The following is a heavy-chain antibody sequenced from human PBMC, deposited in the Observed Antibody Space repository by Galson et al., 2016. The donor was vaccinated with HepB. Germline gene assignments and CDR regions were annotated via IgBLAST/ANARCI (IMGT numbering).Heavy chain of an antibody. Sequence: SLRLSCAASGFTFSSLAMPWVRQAPGKGLEWVAGICGGPTTPYYAGSVKGRFTISRDNSKNTLYLQMNSLTAEDTAVYYCAKGPGGCYPAVSAVDSWGRGTLVTVSS. D-gene: IGHD3-22*01. CDR1: GFTFSSLA. CDR2: ICGGPTTP. CDR3: AKGPGGCYPAVSAVDS. J-gene: IGHJ4*02. V-gene: IGHV3-23*01.